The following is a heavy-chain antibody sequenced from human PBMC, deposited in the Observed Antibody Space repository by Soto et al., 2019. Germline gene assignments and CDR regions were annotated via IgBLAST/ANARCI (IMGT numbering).Heavy chain of an antibody. CDR1: GFTFRSYG. D-gene: IGHD2-8*01. Sequence: GGSLRLSCAASGFTFRSYGMLWVCQAPGKGLEWVAVISYDGSNKYYADSVKGRFTISRDNSKNTLYLQMNSLRAEDTAVYYCAKDLCMPKCMDVWGQGTTVTVFS. CDR2: ISYDGSNK. J-gene: IGHJ6*02. CDR3: AKDLCMPKCMDV. V-gene: IGHV3-30*18.